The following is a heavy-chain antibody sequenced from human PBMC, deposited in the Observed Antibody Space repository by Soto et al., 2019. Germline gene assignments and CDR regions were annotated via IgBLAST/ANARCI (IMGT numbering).Heavy chain of an antibody. J-gene: IGHJ6*02. V-gene: IGHV1-69*13. CDR3: ARNHYYYYGMDV. Sequence: GASVKVSCKASGGTFSSYAISRVRQAPGQGLEWMGGIIPIFGTANYAQKFQGRVTITADESTSTAYMELSSLRSEDTAVYYCARNHYYYYGMDVWGQGTTVTVSS. CDR2: IIPIFGTA. CDR1: GGTFSSYA.